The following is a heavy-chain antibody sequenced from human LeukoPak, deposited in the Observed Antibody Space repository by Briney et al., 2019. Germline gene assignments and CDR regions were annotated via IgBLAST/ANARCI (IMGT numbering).Heavy chain of an antibody. CDR3: ARALGYCSGGSCTRGYNWFDP. CDR1: GGSISSSDYY. Sequence: SETLSLTCTVSGGSISSSDYYWGWFRQPPGKGLEWIGSIYYGGSTYYNPSLKSRVTISVDTSMNQFSLKLSFVTTAGTAVYYCARALGYCSGGSCTRGYNWFDPWGQGTLVTVPS. D-gene: IGHD2-15*01. CDR2: IYYGGST. V-gene: IGHV4-39*01. J-gene: IGHJ5*02.